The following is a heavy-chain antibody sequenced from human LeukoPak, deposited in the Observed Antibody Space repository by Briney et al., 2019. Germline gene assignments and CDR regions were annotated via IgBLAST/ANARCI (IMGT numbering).Heavy chain of an antibody. CDR2: IWYDGSKK. Sequence: GRSLRLSCAASGFTFSNYGMHWVRQAPGKGLEWVALIWYDGSKKYYGDSVKGRFTISRDDSKNTLYLQTNSLRAEDTAVYYCARDVGNFGSGSAYFDSWGQGTLVTVSS. CDR1: GFTFSNYG. J-gene: IGHJ4*02. V-gene: IGHV3-33*01. CDR3: ARDVGNFGSGSAYFDS. D-gene: IGHD3-10*01.